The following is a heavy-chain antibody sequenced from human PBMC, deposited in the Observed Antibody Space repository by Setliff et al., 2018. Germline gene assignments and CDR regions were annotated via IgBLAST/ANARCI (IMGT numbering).Heavy chain of an antibody. J-gene: IGHJ6*02. CDR3: AREHGYSYGQTYYYYGMDV. V-gene: IGHV4-39*07. CDR2: IYYGGSA. D-gene: IGHD5-18*01. CDR1: GGSISSSNYY. Sequence: SETLSLTCTVSGGSISSSNYYWGWIRQPPGKGLEWIGNIYYGGSAYYNPSLKSRVTISVDTSKNQFSLKLSSVTAADTAVYYCAREHGYSYGQTYYYYGMDVWGQGTTVTVSS.